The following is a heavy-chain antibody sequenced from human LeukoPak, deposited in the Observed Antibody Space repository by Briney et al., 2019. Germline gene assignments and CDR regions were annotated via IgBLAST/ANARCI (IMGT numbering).Heavy chain of an antibody. CDR1: GYTFTSNG. J-gene: IGHJ4*02. CDR3: ARDKEWSLDY. CDR2: ISTDTGKS. V-gene: IGHV1-18*01. Sequence: GASVKVSCKASGYTFTSNGISWVRQAPGHGLEWMGWISTDTGKSNPAQKFQGRVTMTRDTSTSTVYMEMRSLRSDDTAVYYCARDKEWSLDYWGQGTLVTVPS. D-gene: IGHD3-3*01.